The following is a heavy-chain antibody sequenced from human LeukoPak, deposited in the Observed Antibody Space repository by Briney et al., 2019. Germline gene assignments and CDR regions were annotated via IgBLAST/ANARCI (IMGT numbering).Heavy chain of an antibody. J-gene: IGHJ6*02. Sequence: SGGSLRLSCAASGFTFSSYAMHWVRQAPGKGLEGVAVISYDGSNKYYADSVKGRFTISRDNSKNSLYLQMKSLRAEDTAVYYCARDLGYCSSTSCFYGMDVWGQGTTVTVSS. V-gene: IGHV3-30-3*01. CDR3: ARDLGYCSSTSCFYGMDV. D-gene: IGHD2-2*01. CDR1: GFTFSSYA. CDR2: ISYDGSNK.